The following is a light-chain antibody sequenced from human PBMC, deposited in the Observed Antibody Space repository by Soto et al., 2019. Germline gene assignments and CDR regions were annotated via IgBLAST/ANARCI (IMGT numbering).Light chain of an antibody. V-gene: IGKV3-15*01. CDR2: GAS. CDR1: QSVSSD. Sequence: EIVMTQSPATLSVSPGERATLSCRARQSVSSDLAWYQQQPGQAPRLLIYGASTKATGIPARFSGSGSGTEFTLTNSSLQSEDFAVYYCQQYNNWPPWTFGQGTKVEIK. J-gene: IGKJ1*01. CDR3: QQYNNWPPWT.